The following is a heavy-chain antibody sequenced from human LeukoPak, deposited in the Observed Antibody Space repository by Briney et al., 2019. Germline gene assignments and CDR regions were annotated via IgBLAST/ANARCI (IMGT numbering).Heavy chain of an antibody. Sequence: GGSLRLSCAASGFTFSNFGMHWVRQAPGKGLEWVAFIRYDGTDKYYADSVKGRFTISRHTSKSTLYLQMNSLTTEDTAVYHCAKALGEPHAFDIWGQGTMVTVSS. CDR1: GFTFSNFG. CDR2: IRYDGTDK. CDR3: AKALGEPHAFDI. D-gene: IGHD3-16*01. V-gene: IGHV3-30*02. J-gene: IGHJ3*02.